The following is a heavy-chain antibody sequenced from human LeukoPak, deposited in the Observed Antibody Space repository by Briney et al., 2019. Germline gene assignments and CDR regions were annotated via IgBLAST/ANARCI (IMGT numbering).Heavy chain of an antibody. J-gene: IGHJ4*02. D-gene: IGHD3-10*01. CDR1: AGSRSSSNW. CDR2: IYHSGST. V-gene: IGHV4-4*03. Sequence: HGTLSRTFGGSAGSRSSSNWSRWVRPPPGKGLEWIGEIYHSGSTNYNPSLKSRVTISVDKSKNQFSLKLSSVTAADTAVYYCARKPTELWFGELASTYYFDYWGQGTLVTVSS. CDR3: ARKPTELWFGELASTYYFDY.